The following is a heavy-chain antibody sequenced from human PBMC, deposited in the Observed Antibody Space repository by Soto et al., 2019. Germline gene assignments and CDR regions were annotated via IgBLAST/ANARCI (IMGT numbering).Heavy chain of an antibody. V-gene: IGHV4-59*01. CDR2: IYYSGST. CDR1: GGSISSYY. J-gene: IGHJ5*02. CDR3: ARVTEYCSSTSCRADPLQGFAP. D-gene: IGHD2-2*01. Sequence: SETLSLTCTVSGGSISSYYWSWIRQPPGKGLEWIGYIYYSGSTNYNPSLKSRVTISVDTSKNQFSLKLSSVTAADTAVYYCARVTEYCSSTSCRADPLQGFAPWGQGTPVTVSS.